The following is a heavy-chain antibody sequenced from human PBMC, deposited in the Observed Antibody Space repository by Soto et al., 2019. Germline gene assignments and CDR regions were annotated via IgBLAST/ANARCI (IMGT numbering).Heavy chain of an antibody. CDR2: INPNSGGT. V-gene: IGHV1-2*02. J-gene: IGHJ4*02. Sequence: ASVKVSCKASGYTFTGCYMHWVRQAPGQGLEWMGWINPNSGGTNYAQKFQGRVTMTRDTSISTAYMELSRLRSDDTAVYYCARDQYYYDSSGYLDYWGQGTLVTVSS. CDR3: ARDQYYYDSSGYLDY. D-gene: IGHD3-22*01. CDR1: GYTFTGCY.